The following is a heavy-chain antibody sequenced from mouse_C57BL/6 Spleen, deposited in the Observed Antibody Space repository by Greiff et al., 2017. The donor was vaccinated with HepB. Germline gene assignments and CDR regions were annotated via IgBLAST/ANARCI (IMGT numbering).Heavy chain of an antibody. CDR3: TAIVTFDY. V-gene: IGHV6-3*01. J-gene: IGHJ2*01. D-gene: IGHD2-5*01. CDR2: IRLKSDNYET. Sequence: EVKLEESGGGLVQPGGSIKLSCVASGFTFSNYWMNWVRQSPEKGLEWVAQIRLKSDNYETHYAESVKGRFTISRDDSKSSVYLQMNNLRAEDTGIYYCTAIVTFDYWGQGTTLTVSS. CDR1: GFTFSNYW.